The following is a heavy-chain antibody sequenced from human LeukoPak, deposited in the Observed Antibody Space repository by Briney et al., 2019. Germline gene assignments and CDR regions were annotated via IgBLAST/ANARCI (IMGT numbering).Heavy chain of an antibody. V-gene: IGHV1-8*01. J-gene: IGHJ5*02. Sequence: ASVKVSCKASGYTFTSYDINWVRQATGQGLEWMGWMNPNSGNTGYAQKFQGRVTMTRNTSISTAYMELSSLRSEDTAVYYCARAPYDFWRGNNWFDPWGQGTLVTVSS. CDR1: GYTFTSYD. CDR2: MNPNSGNT. CDR3: ARAPYDFWRGNNWFDP. D-gene: IGHD3-3*01.